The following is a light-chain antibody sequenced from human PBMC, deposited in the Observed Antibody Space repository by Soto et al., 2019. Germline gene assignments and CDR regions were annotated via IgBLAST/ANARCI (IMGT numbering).Light chain of an antibody. CDR3: HQYSSSWT. V-gene: IGKV3-20*01. J-gene: IGKJ1*01. CDR1: QSVSNNR. CDR2: GGS. Sequence: ETLMTQSPCTLSSTPGDRATLSCRASQSVSNNRLAWYQQKPGQAPRLLIYGGSIRASGIPGRFSGSGSETDFTLTITRLQPDDFADYYCHQYSSSWTFGQGTKVDIK.